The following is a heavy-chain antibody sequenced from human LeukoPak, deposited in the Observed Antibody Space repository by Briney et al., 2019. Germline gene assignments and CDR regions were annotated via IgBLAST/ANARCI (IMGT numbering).Heavy chain of an antibody. CDR2: ISSSSSYI. D-gene: IGHD5-12*01. V-gene: IGHV3-21*01. CDR3: ARLDISAWFSDY. J-gene: IGHJ4*02. CDR1: GFTFSSYS. Sequence: GGSLRLSCAASGFTFSSYSMNWVRQAPGKGLEWVSSISSSSSYIYYADSVKGRFTISRDNAKNSLYLQMNSLRAEDTAVYYCARLDISAWFSDYWGQGTLVTVSS.